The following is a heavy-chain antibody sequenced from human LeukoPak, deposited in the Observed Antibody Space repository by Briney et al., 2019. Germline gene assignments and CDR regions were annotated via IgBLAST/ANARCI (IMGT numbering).Heavy chain of an antibody. D-gene: IGHD3-10*01. Sequence: GGSLRLSCALSGFTFSSYGMRWVRQAPGKGLEWVSAISGGAISTYYADSVKGRFTISRDNAKNTMYLQLNSLRAEDTAVYYCVRENVWRFGEAFDYWGQGTLVTVSS. V-gene: IGHV3-23*01. J-gene: IGHJ4*02. CDR1: GFTFSSYG. CDR2: ISGGAIST. CDR3: VRENVWRFGEAFDY.